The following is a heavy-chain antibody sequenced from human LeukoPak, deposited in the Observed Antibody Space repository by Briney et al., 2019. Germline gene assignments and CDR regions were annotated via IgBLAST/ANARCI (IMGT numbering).Heavy chain of an antibody. V-gene: IGHV4-39*01. Sequence: SETLSLTCTVSGDSISKSSYYWGFIRQPPGKGLEWIGNIYYSGTTYYSPSLSSRATISVDTSKNQFSLKLNSMTAADTAVYYCATTYCGGDCYPAWWGQGTLVTVSS. J-gene: IGHJ4*02. D-gene: IGHD2-21*02. CDR2: IYYSGTT. CDR1: GDSISKSSYY. CDR3: ATTYCGGDCYPAW.